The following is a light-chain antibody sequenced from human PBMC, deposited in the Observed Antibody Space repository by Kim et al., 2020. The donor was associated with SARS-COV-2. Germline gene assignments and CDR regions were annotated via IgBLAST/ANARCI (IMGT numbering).Light chain of an antibody. CDR3: QQYNSYPYT. CDR1: QSISSW. V-gene: IGKV1-5*03. Sequence: DIQMTQSPSTLSASVGDRVTITCRASQSISSWLAWYQQKPGKAPKLLIYKASSLESGVPSRFSGSGSGTEFALTISSLQPDDFATYYCQQYNSYPYTFGQGTKLEI. J-gene: IGKJ2*01. CDR2: KAS.